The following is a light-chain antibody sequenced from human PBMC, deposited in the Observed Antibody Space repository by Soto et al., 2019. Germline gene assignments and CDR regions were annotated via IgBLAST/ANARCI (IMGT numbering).Light chain of an antibody. J-gene: IGKJ2*01. Sequence: EIVLTQSPGTLSLSPGERVTLSCRASQSVSSSYLAWYQQKPGQAPRLLIYRASSRATGIPDRFSGSGSGTDFTLTISRLEPEDFAVYYCQQYDSSPYTFCQGTKLEIK. CDR3: QQYDSSPYT. V-gene: IGKV3-20*01. CDR2: RAS. CDR1: QSVSSSY.